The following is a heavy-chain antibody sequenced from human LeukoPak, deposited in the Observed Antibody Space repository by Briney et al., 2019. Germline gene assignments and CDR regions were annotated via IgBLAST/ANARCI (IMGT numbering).Heavy chain of an antibody. CDR3: ARDQFQGLSVAFEFDY. J-gene: IGHJ4*02. CDR2: INPSGGST. CDR1: GYTFTSYY. V-gene: IGHV1-46*01. D-gene: IGHD3-16*02. Sequence: ASVKVSCKASGYTFTSYYMHWVRQAPGQGLEWMGIINPSGGSTSYAQKFQGRVTMTSDTSTSTVYMELSSLRSEDTAVYYCARDQFQGLSVAFEFDYWGQGTLVTVSS.